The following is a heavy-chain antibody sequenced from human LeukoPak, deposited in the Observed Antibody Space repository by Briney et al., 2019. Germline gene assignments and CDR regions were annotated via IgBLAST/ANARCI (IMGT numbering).Heavy chain of an antibody. J-gene: IGHJ4*02. CDR2: INHSGST. V-gene: IGHV4-34*01. D-gene: IGHD6-19*01. Sequence: PSETLSLTCAVYGGSFSGYYWSWIRQPPGKGLEWIGEINHSGSTNYNPSLKSRVTISVDTSKNQFSLKLSSVTAADTAVYYCARGPLGGTYGYWGQGTLVTVSS. CDR1: GGSFSGYY. CDR3: ARGPLGGTYGY.